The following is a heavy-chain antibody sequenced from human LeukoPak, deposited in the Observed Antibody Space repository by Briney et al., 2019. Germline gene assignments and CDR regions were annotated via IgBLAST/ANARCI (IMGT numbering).Heavy chain of an antibody. D-gene: IGHD1-1*01. CDR3: SIEGTGTTRRAFDI. V-gene: IGHV4-4*07. J-gene: IGHJ3*02. CDR2: IYTSGST. Sequence: SETLSLTCTVSGGSISSYYWSWIRQPAGKGLEWIGRIYTSGSTNYNPPLKSRVTMSVDTSKNQFSLKLSSVTAADTAVYYCSIEGTGTTRRAFDIWGQGRMVTVSS. CDR1: GGSISSYY.